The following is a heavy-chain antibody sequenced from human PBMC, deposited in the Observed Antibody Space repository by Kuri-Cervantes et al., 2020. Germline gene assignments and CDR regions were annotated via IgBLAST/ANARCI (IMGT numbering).Heavy chain of an antibody. CDR2: IYYSGST. V-gene: IGHV4-59*01. D-gene: IGHD3-10*01. Sequence: SETLSLTCTVSGGSISSYYWSWIRQPPGKGLEWIGYIYYSGSTNYNPSLKSRVTISVDTSKNQFSLKLSSVTAADTAVYYCARDLSVSYYKLGYYYYYGMDVWGQGTTVTVSS. J-gene: IGHJ6*02. CDR3: ARDLSVSYYKLGYYYYYGMDV. CDR1: GGSISSYY.